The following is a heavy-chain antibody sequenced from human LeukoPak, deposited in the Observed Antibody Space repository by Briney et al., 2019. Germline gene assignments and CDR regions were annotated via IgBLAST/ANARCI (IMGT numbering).Heavy chain of an antibody. CDR1: GGSFSGYY. J-gene: IGHJ4*02. D-gene: IGHD3-3*01. CDR3: ARQLGVLRFLEWTPQGGY. CDR2: INHSGST. Sequence: SETLPLTCAVYGGSFSGYYWSWIRQPPGKGLEWIGEINHSGSTNYNPSLKSRVTISVDTSKNQFSLKLSSVTAADTAVYYCARQLGVLRFLEWTPQGGYWGQGTLVTVSS. V-gene: IGHV4-34*01.